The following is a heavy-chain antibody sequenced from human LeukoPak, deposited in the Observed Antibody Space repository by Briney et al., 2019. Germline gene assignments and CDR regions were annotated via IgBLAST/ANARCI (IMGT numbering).Heavy chain of an antibody. CDR1: GGSISSYY. CDR2: IYYSGST. D-gene: IGHD6-19*01. J-gene: IGHJ3*02. V-gene: IGHV4-59*01. Sequence: PSETLSLTCTVSGGSISSYYWSWIRQPPGKGLEWIGYIYYSGSTNYNPSLKSRVTISVDTSKNQFSLKLSSVTAADTAVYYCARGVLGYSNGWYPHDAFDIWGQGTMVTVSS. CDR3: ARGVLGYSNGWYPHDAFDI.